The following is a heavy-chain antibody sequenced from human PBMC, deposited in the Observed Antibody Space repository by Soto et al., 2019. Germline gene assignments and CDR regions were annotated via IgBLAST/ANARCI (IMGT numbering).Heavy chain of an antibody. J-gene: IGHJ4*02. D-gene: IGHD2-15*01. CDR1: GFAFGTYV. CDR3: AKDIRSSGGRSPFDL. Sequence: EVQLLESGGGLVQPGGSLRLSCEASGFAFGTYVMSWVRQAPGKGLEWVSAISGRVNSTYYADSVKGRFTICRDNAKNTLYLQMTSLRAEDTAVYYCAKDIRSSGGRSPFDLWGQGTLVTVSS. CDR2: ISGRVNST. V-gene: IGHV3-23*01.